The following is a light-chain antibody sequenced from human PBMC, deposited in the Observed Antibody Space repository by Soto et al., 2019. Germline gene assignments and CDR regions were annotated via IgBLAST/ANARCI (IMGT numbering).Light chain of an antibody. Sequence: IVLTQSPATLCVSPGERVTITRRASQSVSSNLAWYQQRPGQAPRLLLYGASTRATGIPARFSGSGSGTEFTLTVSRLEPEDFAVYYCQQYGSSPFSFGPGTKVDIK. CDR2: GAS. V-gene: IGKV3-15*01. CDR1: QSVSSN. J-gene: IGKJ3*01. CDR3: QQYGSSPFS.